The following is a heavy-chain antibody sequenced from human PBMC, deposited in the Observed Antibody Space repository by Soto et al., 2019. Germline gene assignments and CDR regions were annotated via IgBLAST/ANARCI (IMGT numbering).Heavy chain of an antibody. CDR3: ARHQGPSGWSYSPYFDY. V-gene: IGHV5-51*01. CDR2: IYPGDSDT. CDR1: GYSFTSYW. J-gene: IGHJ4*02. D-gene: IGHD6-19*01. Sequence: RVESLTISCDVSGYSFTSYWIVWVLQMPGKGLEWMGIIYPGDSDTRYSPSFQGQVTISADKSISTAYLQWSSLKASDTAMYYCARHQGPSGWSYSPYFDYWGQGTLVTVSS.